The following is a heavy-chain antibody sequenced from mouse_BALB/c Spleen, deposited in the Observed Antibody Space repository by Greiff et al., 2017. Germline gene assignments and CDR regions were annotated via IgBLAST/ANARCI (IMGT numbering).Heavy chain of an antibody. CDR2: IDPANGNT. CDR3: ALTGRG. CDR1: GFNIKDTY. D-gene: IGHD4-1*01. Sequence: EVQRVESGAELVKPGASVKLSCTASGFNIKDTYMHWVKQRPEQGLEWIGRIDPANGNTKYDPKFQGKATITADTSSNTAYLQLSSLTSEDTAVYYCALTGRGWGQGTSVTVSS. V-gene: IGHV14-3*02. J-gene: IGHJ4*01.